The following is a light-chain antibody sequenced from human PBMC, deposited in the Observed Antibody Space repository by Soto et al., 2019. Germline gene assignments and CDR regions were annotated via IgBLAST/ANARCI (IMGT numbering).Light chain of an antibody. Sequence: EIVLTPSPVTLSLSPGERANLSCRASQSVSTYLAWYQQKPGQAPRLLIYDASNRATGIPARFSGSGSGTEFSLTISSLQSEDFAVYYCQQYDYWPRTFGQGTKVDIK. J-gene: IGKJ1*01. CDR2: DAS. CDR3: QQYDYWPRT. V-gene: IGKV3-11*01. CDR1: QSVSTY.